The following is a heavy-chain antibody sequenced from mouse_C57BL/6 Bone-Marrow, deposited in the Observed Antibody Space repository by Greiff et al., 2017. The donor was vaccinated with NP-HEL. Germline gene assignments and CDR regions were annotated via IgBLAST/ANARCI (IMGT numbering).Heavy chain of an antibody. CDR1: GYTFTSYG. CDR2: IYPGDGDT. J-gene: IGHJ2*01. Sequence: VQLQQSGAELARPGASVKLSCKASGYTFTSYGISWVKQRPGKGLEWIGQIYPGDGDTNYNGKFKGKATLTADKSSSTAYMQLSSLTSEDSAVYFCARYYGSSYYFDYWGQGTTLTVSS. D-gene: IGHD1-1*01. CDR3: ARYYGSSYYFDY. V-gene: IGHV1-80*01.